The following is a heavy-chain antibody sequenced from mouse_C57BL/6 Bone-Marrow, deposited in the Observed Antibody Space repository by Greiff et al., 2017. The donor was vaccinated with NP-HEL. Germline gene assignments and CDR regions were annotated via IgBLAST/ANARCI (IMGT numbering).Heavy chain of an antibody. Sequence: VQLQQSGAELVRPGTSVKLSCKASGYTFTSYWMHWVKQRPGQGLEWIGVIDPSDSYTNYNQKFKGKATLTVDTSSSTAYMQLSSLTSEDSAVYYCARSGAGRYDYDGHYVDYWGQGTTLTVSS. V-gene: IGHV1-59*01. CDR3: ARSGAGRYDYDGHYVDY. CDR2: IDPSDSYT. D-gene: IGHD2-4*01. J-gene: IGHJ2*01. CDR1: GYTFTSYW.